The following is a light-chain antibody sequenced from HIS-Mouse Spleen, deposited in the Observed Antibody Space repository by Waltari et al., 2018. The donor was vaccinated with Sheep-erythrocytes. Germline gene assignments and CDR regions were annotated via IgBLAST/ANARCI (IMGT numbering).Light chain of an antibody. V-gene: IGLV2-11*01. J-gene: IGLJ1*01. CDR3: CSYAGSYNHV. CDR2: DVS. Sequence: QSALTQPSSVSGSPGQSVTISCTGTSSDVGGYHYVSWYQQHPGKSPKLMIDDVSKRPSGVPDRFSGSKSGNTASLTISGLQAEDEADYYCCSYAGSYNHVFATGTKVTVL. CDR1: SSDVGGYHY.